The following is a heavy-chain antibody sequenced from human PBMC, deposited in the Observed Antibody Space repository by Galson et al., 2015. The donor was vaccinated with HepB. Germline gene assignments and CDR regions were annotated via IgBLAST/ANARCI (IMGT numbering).Heavy chain of an antibody. CDR1: GFTFGDYA. Sequence: SLRLSCAASGFTFGDYAMSWFCQAPGKGLEWVGSIRSKAYGGTTEYAASVKGRFTISRDDSKSIAYLQMNSLKTEDTAVYYCTRAQSYCGGDCPSGNLFDYWGQGTLVTVSS. J-gene: IGHJ4*02. D-gene: IGHD2-21*01. V-gene: IGHV3-49*03. CDR2: IRSKAYGGTT. CDR3: TRAQSYCGGDCPSGNLFDY.